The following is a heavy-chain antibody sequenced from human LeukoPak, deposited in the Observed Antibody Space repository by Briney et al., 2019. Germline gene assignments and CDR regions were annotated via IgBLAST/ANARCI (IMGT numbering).Heavy chain of an antibody. CDR3: ARRKAVARISYFDS. Sequence: GESLKISCEGSGDRFTPYWITWVRQKPGKGREWMGIIYPGNSDTKYSPSFQGQITISADKSINTAYLQWSSLEASDTAMYYCARRKAVARISYFDSWGQGTLVTVSS. J-gene: IGHJ4*02. V-gene: IGHV5-51*01. CDR1: GDRFTPYW. D-gene: IGHD6-19*01. CDR2: IYPGNSDT.